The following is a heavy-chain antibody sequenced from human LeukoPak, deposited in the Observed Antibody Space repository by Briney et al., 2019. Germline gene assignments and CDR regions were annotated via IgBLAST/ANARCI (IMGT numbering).Heavy chain of an antibody. CDR2: ISATANTI. CDR3: ARDDNLIHLWAVFGY. CDR1: AFTFSSDE. D-gene: IGHD5-18*01. Sequence: PGRSLKISWEPAAFTFSSDEKTSARQAPGKGQNWVSYISATANTIFYADPASGRCTVARDNAQNSVDQEMRSLRAEDTAVYYCARDDNLIHLWAVFGYWGQGSVVTVS. V-gene: IGHV3-48*03. J-gene: IGHJ4*02.